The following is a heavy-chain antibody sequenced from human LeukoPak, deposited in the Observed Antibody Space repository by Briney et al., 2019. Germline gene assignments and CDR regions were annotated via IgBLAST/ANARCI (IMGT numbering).Heavy chain of an antibody. CDR3: ARGFPPRRSYDSSGYYSYHFDY. D-gene: IGHD3-22*01. CDR1: GYTFTNRG. J-gene: IGHJ4*02. Sequence: ASVKVSCKASGYTFTNRGITWVRQAPGQGLEWMGWISAYNGYTIYAQKFQGRVTMTTDTSTSTAYMELRSLRSDDTAVYYCARGFPPRRSYDSSGYYSYHFDYWGQGTLVTVSS. CDR2: ISAYNGYT. V-gene: IGHV1-18*01.